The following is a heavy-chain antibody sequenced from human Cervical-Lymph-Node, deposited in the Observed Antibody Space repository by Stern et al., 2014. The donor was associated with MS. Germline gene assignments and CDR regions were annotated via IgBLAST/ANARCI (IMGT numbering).Heavy chain of an antibody. CDR3: AREATRIIVGIDY. D-gene: IGHD2/OR15-2a*01. CDR1: GYAFTGFF. Sequence: QVQLVQSGAKMKKPGASVKVSCKASGYAFTGFFIHWVRQVPGQGLEWMGRLHPNMDDPTYAQNFQDRVTLTRDTSISTAYLELSRLTSADTAVYYCAREATRIIVGIDYWGQGTQVTVSS. CDR2: LHPNMDDP. J-gene: IGHJ4*02. V-gene: IGHV1-2*06.